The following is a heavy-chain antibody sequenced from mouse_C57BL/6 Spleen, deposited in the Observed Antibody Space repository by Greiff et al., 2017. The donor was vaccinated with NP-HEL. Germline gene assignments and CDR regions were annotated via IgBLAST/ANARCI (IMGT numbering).Heavy chain of an antibody. CDR1: GFTFSSYA. Sequence: EVKLVESGGGLVKPGGSLKLSCAASGFTFSSYAMSWVRQTPEKRLEWVATISDGGSYTYYPDNVKGRFTISRDNAKNNLYLQMSHLKSEDTAMYYCARDGYDRDYYAMDYWGQGTSVTVSS. J-gene: IGHJ4*01. CDR3: ARDGYDRDYYAMDY. CDR2: ISDGGSYT. V-gene: IGHV5-4*01. D-gene: IGHD2-2*01.